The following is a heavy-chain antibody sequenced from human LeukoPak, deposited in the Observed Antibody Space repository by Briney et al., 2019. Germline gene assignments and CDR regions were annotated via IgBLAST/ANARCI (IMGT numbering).Heavy chain of an antibody. CDR2: IYYSGST. CDR3: ATTTVTTLGHAFDI. D-gene: IGHD4-17*01. Sequence: PSETLSLTCTVSGGSISSSSYYWGWIRQPPGKGLEWIGSIYYSGSTYYNPSLKSRVTISVDTSKNQFSLKLSSVTAAGTAVYYCATTTVTTLGHAFDIWGQGTMVTVSS. V-gene: IGHV4-39*01. CDR1: GGSISSSSYY. J-gene: IGHJ3*02.